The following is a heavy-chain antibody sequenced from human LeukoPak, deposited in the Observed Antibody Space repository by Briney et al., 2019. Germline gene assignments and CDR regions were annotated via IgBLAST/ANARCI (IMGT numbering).Heavy chain of an antibody. V-gene: IGHV3-11*01. J-gene: IGHJ6*04. CDR3: ARHLRFKQYGLDV. Sequence: GGSLRLSCAASGFTFSDYYMSWIRQAPGKGLEWVSYIGSSGSTIYYADSVKGRFTISRDNAKNSLYLQMNSLRAEDTAVYYCARHLRFKQYGLDVWGKGTTVTVSS. CDR2: IGSSGSTI. D-gene: IGHD3-3*01. CDR1: GFTFSDYY.